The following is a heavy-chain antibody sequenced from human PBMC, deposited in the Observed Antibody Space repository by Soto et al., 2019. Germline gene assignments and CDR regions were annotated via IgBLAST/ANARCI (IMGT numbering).Heavy chain of an antibody. J-gene: IGHJ4*02. CDR1: GGSISSYY. CDR2: IYYSGST. Sequence: SETLSLTCTVSGGSISSYYWSWIRQPPGKGLEWIGYIYYSGSTNYNPSLKSRVTISVDTSKNQFSLKLSSVTAADTAVYYCARGRAVAGPTFDYWGQGTLVTGFS. CDR3: ARGRAVAGPTFDY. V-gene: IGHV4-59*01. D-gene: IGHD6-19*01.